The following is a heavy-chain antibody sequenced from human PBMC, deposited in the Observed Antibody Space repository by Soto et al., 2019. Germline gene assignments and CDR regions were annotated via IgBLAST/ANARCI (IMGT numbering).Heavy chain of an antibody. Sequence: SETLSLTCAVSGGSISSGGYYWSWIRQPPGKGLEWIGYIFYSGDTYYSPSLQSRVSILVDTSKNQFSLKLSSVTAADTAVYYCAPVTGNAFAIWRQGTMVTVSS. CDR2: IFYSGDT. V-gene: IGHV4-30-4*01. CDR1: GGSISSGGYY. J-gene: IGHJ3*02. CDR3: APVTGNAFAI. D-gene: IGHD1-20*01.